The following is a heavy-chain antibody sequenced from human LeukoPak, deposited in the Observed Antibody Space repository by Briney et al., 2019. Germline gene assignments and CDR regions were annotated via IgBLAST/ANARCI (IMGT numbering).Heavy chain of an antibody. V-gene: IGHV3-23*01. D-gene: IGHD3-10*01. J-gene: IGHJ4*02. CDR1: GFTFSSYG. CDR2: ISGSGGST. Sequence: GGTLRLSCAASGFTFSSYGMSWVRQAPGKGLEWVSAISGSGGSTYYADSVKGRFTISRDNSKNTLYLQMNSLRAEDTAVYYCARDSITMVRGVIITFGFDYWGQGTLVTVSS. CDR3: ARDSITMVRGVIITFGFDY.